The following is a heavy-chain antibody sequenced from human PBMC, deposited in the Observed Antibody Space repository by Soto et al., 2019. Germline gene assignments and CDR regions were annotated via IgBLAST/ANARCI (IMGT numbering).Heavy chain of an antibody. J-gene: IGHJ3*02. Sequence: GGSLRLSCAVSGFPFSFYGFHWVRQSPGKGLEWLGVIVSDGSAIYHADSLEGRFFISRDNSKDILYPQMNSLRVEDTAVYYCARDDAFDNENGFDMWGQGTMVTVS. CDR1: GFPFSFYG. D-gene: IGHD3-3*02. CDR3: ARDDAFDNENGFDM. V-gene: IGHV3-33*01. CDR2: IVSDGSAI.